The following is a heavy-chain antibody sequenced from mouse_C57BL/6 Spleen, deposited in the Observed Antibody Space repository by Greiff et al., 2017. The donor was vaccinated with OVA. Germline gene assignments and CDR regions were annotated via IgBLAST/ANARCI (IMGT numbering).Heavy chain of an antibody. J-gene: IGHJ2*01. CDR2: ISDGGSYT. D-gene: IGHD2-3*01. CDR3: ARDEEDGYFDY. CDR1: GFTFSSYA. V-gene: IGHV5-4*01. Sequence: EVKLVESGGGLVKPGGSLKLSCAASGFTFSSYAMSWVRQTPEKRLEWVATISDGGSYTYYPDNVKGRFTISRDNAKNNLYLQMSHLKSEDTAMYYCARDEEDGYFDYWGQGTTLTVSS.